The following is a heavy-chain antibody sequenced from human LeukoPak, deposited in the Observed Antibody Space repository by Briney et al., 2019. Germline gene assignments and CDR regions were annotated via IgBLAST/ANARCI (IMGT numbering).Heavy chain of an antibody. Sequence: PGGSLRLSCAASGFTFSSYAMSWVRQAPGKGLEWVSAISGSGGSTYYADSVKGRFTISRDNSKNTLYLQMNSLRAEDTAVYYCAKDRRDYYGSGSYGHFDYWGQGTLVTVSS. CDR1: GFTFSSYA. CDR2: ISGSGGST. CDR3: AKDRRDYYGSGSYGHFDY. J-gene: IGHJ4*02. V-gene: IGHV3-23*01. D-gene: IGHD3-10*01.